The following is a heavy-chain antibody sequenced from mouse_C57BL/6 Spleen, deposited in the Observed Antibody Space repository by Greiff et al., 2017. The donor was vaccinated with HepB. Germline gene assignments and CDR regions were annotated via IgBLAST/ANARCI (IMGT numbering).Heavy chain of an antibody. V-gene: IGHV3-6*01. CDR2: IRYDGSN. Sequence: EVKLMESGPGLVKPSQSLSLTCSVTGYSITSGYYWNWIRQFPGNKLEWMGYIRYDGSNNYNPSLKNRISITRDTSKNQFFLKLNSVTTEDTATYYCARRSNYGWYFDVWGTGTTVTVSS. D-gene: IGHD2-5*01. CDR3: ARRSNYGWYFDV. CDR1: GYSITSGYY. J-gene: IGHJ1*03.